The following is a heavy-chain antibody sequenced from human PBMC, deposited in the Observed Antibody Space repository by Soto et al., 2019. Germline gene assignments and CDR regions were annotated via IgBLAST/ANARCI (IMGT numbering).Heavy chain of an antibody. CDR3: AREEATVTQVAAFDI. D-gene: IGHD4-17*01. CDR1: GFTFSSYS. J-gene: IGHJ3*02. V-gene: IGHV3-21*01. Sequence: EVQLVESGGGLVKPGGSLRLSCAASGFTFSSYSMNWVRQAPGKGLEWVSSISSSSSYIYYADSVKGQFTISRDNAKNSLYLQMNSLRAEDTAVYYCAREEATVTQVAAFDIWGQGTMVTVSS. CDR2: ISSSSSYI.